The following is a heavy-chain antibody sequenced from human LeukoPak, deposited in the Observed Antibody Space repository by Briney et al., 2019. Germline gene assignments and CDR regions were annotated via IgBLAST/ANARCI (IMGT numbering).Heavy chain of an antibody. D-gene: IGHD5-24*01. CDR2: IYYSGST. CDR3: ARGLGGGYTYFDY. CDR1: GGSISSGDYY. Sequence: PSQTLSLTCTVSGGSISSGDYYWSWIRQPPGKGLEWIGYIYYSGSTYYNPSLKGRVTVSVDTSKNQFSLKLSSVTAADTAVYYCARGLGGGYTYFDYWGQGTLVTVSS. V-gene: IGHV4-30-4*08. J-gene: IGHJ4*02.